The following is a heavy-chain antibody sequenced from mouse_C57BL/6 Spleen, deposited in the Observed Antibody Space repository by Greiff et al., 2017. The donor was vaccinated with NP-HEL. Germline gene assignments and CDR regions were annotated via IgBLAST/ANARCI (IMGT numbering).Heavy chain of an antibody. CDR1: GYTFTDYY. CDR2: INPNNGGT. J-gene: IGHJ3*01. D-gene: IGHD2-12*01. Sequence: EVQLQQSGPELVKPGASVKISCKASGYTFTDYYMNWVKQSHGKSLEWIGDINPNNGGTSYNQKFKGKATLTVDKSSSTAYMELRSLTSEDSAVYYCARKGIYDWLADWGQGTLVTVSA. V-gene: IGHV1-26*01. CDR3: ARKGIYDWLAD.